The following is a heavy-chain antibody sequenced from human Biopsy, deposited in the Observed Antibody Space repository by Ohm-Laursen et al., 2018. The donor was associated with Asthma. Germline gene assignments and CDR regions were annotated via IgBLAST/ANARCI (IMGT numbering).Heavy chain of an antibody. V-gene: IGHV3-21*04. CDR1: GFNFSYYS. CDR3: SNAERYVDWYGFDP. D-gene: IGHD3-9*01. CDR2: ISSGSDYI. J-gene: IGHJ5*02. Sequence: SLRLSCSASGFNFSYYSLIWVRHALGTSLEWVAAISSGSDYIYYADSVKGRFTISRDNAKNSLYLQMNSLRAENTAVYYCSNAERYVDWYGFDPWGQGTLVSVAS.